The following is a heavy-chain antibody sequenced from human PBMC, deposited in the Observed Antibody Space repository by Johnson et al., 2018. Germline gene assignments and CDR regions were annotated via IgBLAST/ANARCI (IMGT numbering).Heavy chain of an antibody. CDR2: ISYDGSYK. V-gene: IGHV3-30-3*01. J-gene: IGHJ6*03. D-gene: IGHD6-6*01. CDR1: GFTFSSYA. CDR3: AKEPSSSSLPDYYSYYMDV. Sequence: QVQLVQSGGGVVQPGRSLRLSCAASGFTFSSYAMHWVRQAPGKGLEWVAVISYDGSYKYYADSVKGRFPISRDNSKNTLYLQMNSLRAEDTAVDYWAKEPSSSSLPDYYSYYMDVWGKGTTVTVAS.